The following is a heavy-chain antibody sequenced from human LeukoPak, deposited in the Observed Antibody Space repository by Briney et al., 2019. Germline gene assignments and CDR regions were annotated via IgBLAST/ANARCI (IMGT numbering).Heavy chain of an antibody. J-gene: IGHJ4*02. CDR1: GFTITNYC. Sequence: GGSLRLSCAASGFTITNYCMSWVRQAPGKGLEWVSVIYSGGDTFHTDSVKGRFTLSIDNSKNILYLQMNSLRAEDTAVYYCTRDPDGWGQGTLVTVSS. CDR2: IYSGGDT. CDR3: TRDPDG. V-gene: IGHV3-66*01.